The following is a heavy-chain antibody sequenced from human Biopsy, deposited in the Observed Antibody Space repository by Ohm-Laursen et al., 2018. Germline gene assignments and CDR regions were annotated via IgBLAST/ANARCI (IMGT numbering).Heavy chain of an antibody. CDR2: ISPYNDKT. D-gene: IGHD2/OR15-2a*01. Sequence: SVTPSCKVSGYTFTSYDTSCVRQAPGHGLEWMGWISPYNDKTSYPPKLQDRVTMTADTSTNTAHMELRSLRSDDTAVYYFARVFCTSTTCYGLLDNWGQGTVVTVSS. CDR3: ARVFCTSTTCYGLLDN. J-gene: IGHJ4*02. V-gene: IGHV1-18*01. CDR1: GYTFTSYD.